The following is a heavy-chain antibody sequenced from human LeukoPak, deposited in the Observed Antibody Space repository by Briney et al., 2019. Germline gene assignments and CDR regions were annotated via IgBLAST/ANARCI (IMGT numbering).Heavy chain of an antibody. CDR3: ATAPLIDIVVVPAASNAFDI. V-gene: IGHV1-24*01. D-gene: IGHD2-2*01. Sequence: ASVKVSCKVSGYTLTELSMHWLRQAPGKGLEWMGGFDPEDGETIYAQKFQGRVTMTEDTSTDTAYMELSSLRSEDTAVYYCATAPLIDIVVVPAASNAFDIWGQGTMVTVSS. CDR1: GYTLTELS. CDR2: FDPEDGET. J-gene: IGHJ3*02.